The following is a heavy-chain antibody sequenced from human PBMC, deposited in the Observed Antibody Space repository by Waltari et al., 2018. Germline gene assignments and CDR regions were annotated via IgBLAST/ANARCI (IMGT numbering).Heavy chain of an antibody. Sequence: QVQLVQSGAEVKKPGASVKVSCKASGYTFSNYLMHWVRQAPGQRLEWMGWINAGNGNTKDSQKFQGRVTITRDTSATTVYMELSSLRSEDTAVYYCARWMSAAPTDGFDYWGQGTLVTVSS. J-gene: IGHJ4*02. CDR1: GYTFSNYL. D-gene: IGHD6-25*01. CDR2: INAGNGNT. V-gene: IGHV1-3*01. CDR3: ARWMSAAPTDGFDY.